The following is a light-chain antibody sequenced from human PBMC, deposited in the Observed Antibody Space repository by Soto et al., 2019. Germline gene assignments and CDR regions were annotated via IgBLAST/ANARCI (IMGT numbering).Light chain of an antibody. J-gene: IGKJ3*01. V-gene: IGKV1-5*03. CDR1: QSISSW. CDR3: QQSFH. CDR2: KAS. Sequence: DIKMTQSPSTLSASVGDRVTITCRASQSISSWLAWYQQKPGKAPKLLIYKASTLESGVPSRFRGSGSGTAFAPPVSSLQPDDFAADYCQQSFHFGPGTKVDSK.